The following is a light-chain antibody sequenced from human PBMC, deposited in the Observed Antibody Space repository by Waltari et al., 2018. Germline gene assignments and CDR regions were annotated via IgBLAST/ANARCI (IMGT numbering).Light chain of an antibody. CDR1: QSVLYSPNNKHY. J-gene: IGKJ1*01. V-gene: IGKV4-1*01. Sequence: DIVMTQSPDSLAVSLGERDTINCKSIQSVLYSPNNKHYLAWYQQKPGQPPKLLIYWASTRESGVPDRFSGSGSGTDFTLTISSLQAEDVAVYYCQQYYSTPWTFGQGTKVEIK. CDR3: QQYYSTPWT. CDR2: WAS.